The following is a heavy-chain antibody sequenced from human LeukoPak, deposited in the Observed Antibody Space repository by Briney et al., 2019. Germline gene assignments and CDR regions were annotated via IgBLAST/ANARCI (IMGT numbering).Heavy chain of an antibody. CDR2: INPNSGGT. D-gene: IGHD3-22*01. V-gene: IGHV1-2*02. CDR1: GYTFTGYY. Sequence: ASVKVSCKASGYTFTGYYMHWVRQAPGQGLEWMGWINPNSGGTNYAQKFQGRVTMTRDTSISTAYMELSRLRSDDTAVYYCARDRDDSSGYYRETLFDYWGQGTLVTVSS. J-gene: IGHJ4*02. CDR3: ARDRDDSSGYYRETLFDY.